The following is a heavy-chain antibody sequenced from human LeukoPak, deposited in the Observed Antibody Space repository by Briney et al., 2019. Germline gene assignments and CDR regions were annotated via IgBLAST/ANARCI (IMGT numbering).Heavy chain of an antibody. V-gene: IGHV4-34*01. CDR1: GFTFSDYY. CDR2: INHSGST. CDR3: ARVASRNYFDY. J-gene: IGHJ4*02. Sequence: KPGGSLRLSCAASGFTFSDYYMSWIRQAPGKGLEWIGEINHSGSTNYNPSLKSRVTISVDTSKNQFSLKLSSVTAADTAVYYCARVASRNYFDYWGQGTLVTVSS. D-gene: IGHD2-2*01.